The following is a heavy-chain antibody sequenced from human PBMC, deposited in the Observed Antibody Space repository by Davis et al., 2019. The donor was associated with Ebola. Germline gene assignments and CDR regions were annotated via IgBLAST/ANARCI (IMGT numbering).Heavy chain of an antibody. Sequence: MPSETLSLTCTVSGASISSYYWSWIRQPPGRELEWIAYIYSGGGSYYNPSLKSRVTISVDTSKNQFSLKLSSVTAADTAVYYCASWGREGYWGQGTLVTVSS. CDR3: ASWGREGY. D-gene: IGHD3-16*01. CDR1: GASISSYY. V-gene: IGHV4-59*12. CDR2: IYSGGGS. J-gene: IGHJ4*02.